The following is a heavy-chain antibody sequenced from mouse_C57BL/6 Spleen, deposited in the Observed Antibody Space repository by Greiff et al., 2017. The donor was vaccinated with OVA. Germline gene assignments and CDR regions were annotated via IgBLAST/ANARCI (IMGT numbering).Heavy chain of an antibody. V-gene: IGHV1-82*01. CDR1: GYAFSSSW. Sequence: VQLQQSGPELVKPGASVKISCKASGYAFSSSWMNWVKQRPGKGLEWIGRIYPGDGDTNYNGKFKGKATLTADKSSSTAYMQLSSLTSEDSAVYFCARWDWFDYWGQGTTLTVSS. D-gene: IGHD4-1*01. CDR3: ARWDWFDY. J-gene: IGHJ2*01. CDR2: IYPGDGDT.